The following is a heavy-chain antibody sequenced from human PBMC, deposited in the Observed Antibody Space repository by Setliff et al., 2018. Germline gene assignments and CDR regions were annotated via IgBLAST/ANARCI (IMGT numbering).Heavy chain of an antibody. CDR2: MNPTSGNT. Sequence: ASVKVSCKASGYTFTSYDINWVRQATGQGLEWMGWMNPTSGNTGYAQKFQGRVTMTRNTSISTAYMGLRSLTSDDTAVYYCARRPRAVYGSGRRNWFLDYWGQGTLVT. CDR1: GYTFTSYD. D-gene: IGHD3-10*01. CDR3: ARRPRAVYGSGRRNWFLDY. V-gene: IGHV1-8*01. J-gene: IGHJ4*02.